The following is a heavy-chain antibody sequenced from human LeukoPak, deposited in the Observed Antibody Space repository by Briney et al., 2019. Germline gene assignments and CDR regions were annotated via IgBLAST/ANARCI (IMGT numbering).Heavy chain of an antibody. CDR2: MNPNSGNT. Sequence: GASVKVSCKASGYTFTSYDINWVRQATGQGLEWMGWMNPNSGNTGYAQKFQGRVTMTRNTSISTAYMELSSLRSEDTAVYYCARGGGGVRFLEWLPGLEYYYYYMDVWGKGTTVTVSS. CDR1: GYTFTSYD. J-gene: IGHJ6*03. V-gene: IGHV1-8*01. D-gene: IGHD3-3*01. CDR3: ARGGGGVRFLEWLPGLEYYYYYMDV.